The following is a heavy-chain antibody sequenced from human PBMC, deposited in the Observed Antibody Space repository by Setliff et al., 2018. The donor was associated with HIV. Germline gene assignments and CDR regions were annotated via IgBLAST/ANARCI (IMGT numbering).Heavy chain of an antibody. CDR3: ARQAVEYYGGNSNFDY. Sequence: PGESLKISCKGSGYSFSNHWIGWVRQMPGKGLEWVGIIYPGDSDTTYSPSFQGQVTISADKSISTAYLQWSSLKASDTAMYYCARQAVEYYGGNSNFDYWGQGTLVTVSS. D-gene: IGHD4-17*01. J-gene: IGHJ4*02. CDR1: GYSFSNHW. CDR2: IYPGDSDT. V-gene: IGHV5-51*01.